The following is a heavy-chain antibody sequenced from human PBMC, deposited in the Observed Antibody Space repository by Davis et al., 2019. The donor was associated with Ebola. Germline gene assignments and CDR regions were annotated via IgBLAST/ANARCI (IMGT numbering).Heavy chain of an antibody. CDR2: ISGSGGTT. J-gene: IGHJ6*04. CDR1: GFTFSSYA. D-gene: IGHD3-3*01. Sequence: GGSLRLSCAASGFTFSSYAMTWVRQAPGKGLAWVSAISGSGGTTYYAGSVKGRFTVSRDNSKKTMYLQMNSLRAEDTAVYYCARSGLSFGVVKYHYGMDVWGKGTTVTVSS. CDR3: ARSGLSFGVVKYHYGMDV. V-gene: IGHV3-23*01.